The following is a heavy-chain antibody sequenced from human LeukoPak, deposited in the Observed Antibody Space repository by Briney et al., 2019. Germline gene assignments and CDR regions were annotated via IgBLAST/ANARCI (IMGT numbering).Heavy chain of an antibody. CDR1: GASIGSGGYH. CDR2: IYYSGNT. J-gene: IGHJ4*02. D-gene: IGHD3-16*01. Sequence: SETLSLTCTVSGASIGSGGYHWNWIRQHPGKDLEWIGKIYYSGNTYYSPSLKRRLTISIDTSKNQFSLKLTTVTAADTAVYYCASAYKYNYAFDYWGQGTPVTVSS. CDR3: ASAYKYNYAFDY. V-gene: IGHV4-31*03.